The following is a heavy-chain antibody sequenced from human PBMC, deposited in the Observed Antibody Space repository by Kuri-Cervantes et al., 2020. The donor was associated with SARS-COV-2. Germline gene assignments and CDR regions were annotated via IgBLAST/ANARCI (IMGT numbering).Heavy chain of an antibody. D-gene: IGHD1-1*01. CDR2: ISGSGTST. CDR1: GFTFSSYA. Sequence: GGSLRLSCAPSGFTFSSYAVSWVRQAPGKGLEWVSSISGSGTSTYYADSARGRFTISRDNSKNTLYLQMNSLTGDDTAIYYCAKDTERTPYFDFWGQGTLVTVSS. J-gene: IGHJ4*02. V-gene: IGHV3-23*01. CDR3: AKDTERTPYFDF.